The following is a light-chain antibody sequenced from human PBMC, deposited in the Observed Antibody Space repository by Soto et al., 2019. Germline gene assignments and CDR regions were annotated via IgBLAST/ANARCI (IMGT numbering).Light chain of an antibody. J-gene: IGLJ2*01. V-gene: IGLV2-11*01. CDR2: DVS. Sequence: QSALTQPRSVSGSPGQSVTISCTGTSSDVGGYNYVSWYQQHPGKAPKIMIYDVSKRPSGVPDRFSGSKSGNTASLTISGLQAEDEADYCCCSYAGSYTVVFGGGTKLTVL. CDR3: CSYAGSYTVV. CDR1: SSDVGGYNY.